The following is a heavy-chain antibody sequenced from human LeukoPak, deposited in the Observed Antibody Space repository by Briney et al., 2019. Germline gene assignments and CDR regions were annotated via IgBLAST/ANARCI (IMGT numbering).Heavy chain of an antibody. J-gene: IGHJ5*02. Sequence: ASVKVSCKVSGYTLTELSMHWVRQAPGKGLEWMGGFDPEDGETIYAQKFQGRVTMTEDTSTDTAYMELSSLRSEDTAVYYCATRAFHGVVVAQLFDPWGQGTLVTVSS. CDR2: FDPEDGET. D-gene: IGHD2-15*01. V-gene: IGHV1-24*01. CDR1: GYTLTELS. CDR3: ATRAFHGVVVAQLFDP.